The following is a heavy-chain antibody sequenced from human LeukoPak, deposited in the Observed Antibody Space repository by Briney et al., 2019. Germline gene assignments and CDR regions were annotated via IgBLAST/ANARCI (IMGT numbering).Heavy chain of an antibody. CDR2: IYYSGST. Sequence: SETLSLTCTVSVGSISSYYWSWIREPPGKGLECSGYIYYSGSTNYNPSLKSRVTLSVVTSKNQFSLKLSSVTAADTAVYYCATLTGTGGSWFDPWGQGTLVTVSS. J-gene: IGHJ5*02. D-gene: IGHD1-20*01. V-gene: IGHV4-59*08. CDR1: VGSISSYY. CDR3: ATLTGTGGSWFDP.